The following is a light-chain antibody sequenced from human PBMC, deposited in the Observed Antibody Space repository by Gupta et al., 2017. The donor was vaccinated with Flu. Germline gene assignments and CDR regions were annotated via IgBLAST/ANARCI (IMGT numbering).Light chain of an antibody. V-gene: IGKV2-28*01. CDR3: MQALQTPPFT. CDR2: LGS. J-gene: IGKJ3*01. Sequence: IVMTQSPLSLPVTPGEPASTSCRSSQSLLHSNGYNYLYWYLQKPGQSPQLLIYLGSNRASGVPDRFSGSGSGTDFTLKISRVEAEDVGVYYCMQALQTPPFTFGPGTKVDIK. CDR1: QSLLHSNGYNY.